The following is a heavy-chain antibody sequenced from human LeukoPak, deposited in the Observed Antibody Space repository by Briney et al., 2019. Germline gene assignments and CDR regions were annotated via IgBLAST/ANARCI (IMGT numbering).Heavy chain of an antibody. CDR2: IKQDGSEK. CDR1: GFTFSSYG. J-gene: IGHJ4*02. Sequence: GGSLRLSCAASGFTFSSYGMHWVRQAPGKGLEWVANIKQDGSEKYYVDSVKGRFTISRDNAKNSLYLQMNSLRAEDTAVYYCARDRNTDFWSGYYTNYFDYWGQGTLVTVSS. V-gene: IGHV3-7*01. CDR3: ARDRNTDFWSGYYTNYFDY. D-gene: IGHD3-3*01.